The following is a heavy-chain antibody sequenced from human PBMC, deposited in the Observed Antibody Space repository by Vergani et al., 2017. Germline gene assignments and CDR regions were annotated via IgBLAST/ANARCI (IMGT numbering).Heavy chain of an antibody. CDR1: GFTLSRYG. D-gene: IGHD5-12*01. Sequence: QVQLVESGGGVVQPGRSLRLSCAASGFTLSRYGMHWVRQAPGKGLEWVAVIWYDGSNKYYAAAVKCRFTISIDNSKNSLYLPMNSLRAEDTAVYYCAGYPKYGGYAYWGQGTLVTVSS. J-gene: IGHJ4*02. CDR2: IWYDGSNK. V-gene: IGHV3-33*01. CDR3: AGYPKYGGYAY.